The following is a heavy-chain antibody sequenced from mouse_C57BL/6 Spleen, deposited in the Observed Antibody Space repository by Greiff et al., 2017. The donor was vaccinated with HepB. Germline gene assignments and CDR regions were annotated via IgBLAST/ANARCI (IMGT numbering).Heavy chain of an antibody. V-gene: IGHV1-69*01. CDR1: GYTFTSYW. J-gene: IGHJ2*01. CDR3: ASMITTLFDY. D-gene: IGHD2-4*01. CDR2: IDPSDSYT. Sequence: QVQLQQPGAELVMPGASVKLSCKASGYTFTSYWMHWVKQRPGQGLEWTGEIDPSDSYTNYNQKFKGKSTLTVDKSSSTAYMQLSSLTSEDSAVYYCASMITTLFDYWGQGTTLTVSS.